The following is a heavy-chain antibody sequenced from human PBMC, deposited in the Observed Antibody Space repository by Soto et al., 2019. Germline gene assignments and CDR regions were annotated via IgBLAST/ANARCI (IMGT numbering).Heavy chain of an antibody. CDR3: AKEVAVAGDLDY. CDR1: GFIFSSYG. Sequence: VGSLRLSCVASGFIFSSYGIHCVRQAPGKGLEWVGVISSDGETKYYADSVKGRFTISRDNSKNTMYLQMESLRPEDTAVYYCAKEVAVAGDLDYWGHGTLVTVSS. D-gene: IGHD6-19*01. J-gene: IGHJ4*01. CDR2: ISSDGETK. V-gene: IGHV3-30*18.